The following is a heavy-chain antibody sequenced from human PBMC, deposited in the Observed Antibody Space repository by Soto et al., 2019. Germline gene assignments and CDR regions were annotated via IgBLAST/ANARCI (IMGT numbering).Heavy chain of an antibody. CDR2: IYYSGST. D-gene: IGHD1-7*01. CDR1: GGSISSGGYY. J-gene: IGHJ5*02. V-gene: IGHV4-31*03. CDR3: ARRGGGGTALLGGWFDP. Sequence: QVQLQESGPGLVKPSQTLSLTCTVSGGSISSGGYYWSWIRQHPGKGLEWIGYIYYSGSTYYNPSLKCRVTISVDTSKNQFSLKLSSVTAADTAVYYCARRGGGGTALLGGWFDPWGQGTLVTVSS.